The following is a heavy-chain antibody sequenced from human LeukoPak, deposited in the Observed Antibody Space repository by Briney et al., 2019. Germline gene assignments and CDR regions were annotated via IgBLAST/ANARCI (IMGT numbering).Heavy chain of an antibody. CDR1: GFTFSSYG. Sequence: PGRSLRLSCAASGFTFSSYGMHWVRQAPGKGLEWVAVISYDGSNKYYADSVKGRFTISRDNSKNTLYLQMNSLRAEDTAVYYCAKVPVQLPYYYYGMDVWGQGTTVTVSS. D-gene: IGHD5-18*01. V-gene: IGHV3-30*18. J-gene: IGHJ6*02. CDR3: AKVPVQLPYYYYGMDV. CDR2: ISYDGSNK.